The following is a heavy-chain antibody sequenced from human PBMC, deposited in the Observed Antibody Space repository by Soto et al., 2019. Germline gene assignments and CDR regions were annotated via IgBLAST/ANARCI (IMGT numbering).Heavy chain of an antibody. D-gene: IGHD2-15*01. CDR1: GGTFSSYT. J-gene: IGHJ6*03. CDR2: IIPILGIA. V-gene: IGHV1-69*02. CDR3: ARALAAKEAPYYYYYYMDV. Sequence: GASVKVSCKASGGTFSSYTISWVRQAPGQGLDWMGRIIPILGIANYAQKFQGRVTITADKSTSTAYMELSSLRSEDTAVYYCARALAAKEAPYYYYYYMDVWGKGTTVTVSS.